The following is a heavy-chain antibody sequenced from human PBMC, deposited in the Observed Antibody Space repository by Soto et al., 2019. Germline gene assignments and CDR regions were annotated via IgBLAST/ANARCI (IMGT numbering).Heavy chain of an antibody. D-gene: IGHD3-16*02. V-gene: IGHV4-30-4*01. CDR1: GGSIHDIDSY. CDR3: ARSTYGEGYPHFFAD. Sequence: QVQLQESGPGLVMPSQTLSLTCTVSGGSIHDIDSYWTWIRQSPGRGPEWIGYIHNSGNTFYSPSLKRRLAISIDTSKNQFSLKLSAVTAAGTAFYYCARSTYGEGYPHFFADWGQGTLVTVSS. J-gene: IGHJ4*02. CDR2: IHNSGNT.